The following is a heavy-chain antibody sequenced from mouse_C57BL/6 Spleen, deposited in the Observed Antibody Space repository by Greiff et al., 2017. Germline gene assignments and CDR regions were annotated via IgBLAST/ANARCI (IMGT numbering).Heavy chain of an antibody. D-gene: IGHD4-1*01. V-gene: IGHV1-69*01. Sequence: QVQLKQPGAELVMPGASVKLSCKASGYTFTSYWMHWVKQRPGQGLEWIGEIDPSDSYTNYNQKFKGKSTLTVDKSSSTAYMQLSSLTSEDSAVYYCARGKLGQRGHFDDWGQGTTLTVSS. CDR3: ARGKLGQRGHFDD. J-gene: IGHJ2*01. CDR1: GYTFTSYW. CDR2: IDPSDSYT.